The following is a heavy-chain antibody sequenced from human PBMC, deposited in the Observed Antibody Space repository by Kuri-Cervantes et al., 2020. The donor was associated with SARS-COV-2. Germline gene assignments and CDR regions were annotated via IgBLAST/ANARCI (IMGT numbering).Heavy chain of an antibody. J-gene: IGHJ6*03. CDR3: ARDHSQLLFLLDYYYMDV. D-gene: IGHD2-2*01. V-gene: IGHV1-2*02. Sequence: ASVKVSCKASGYTFTGYYMHWVRQAPGQGLEWMGWINPNSGGTNYAQKFQGRVTMTRDTSISTAYMELSRLRSDDTVVYYCARDHSQLLFLLDYYYMDVWGKGTTVTVSS. CDR1: GYTFTGYY. CDR2: INPNSGGT.